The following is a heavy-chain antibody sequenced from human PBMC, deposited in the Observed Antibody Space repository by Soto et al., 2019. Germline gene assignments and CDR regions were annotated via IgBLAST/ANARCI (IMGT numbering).Heavy chain of an antibody. J-gene: IGHJ2*01. V-gene: IGHV3-23*04. CDR3: ARKVSGSTGRPDLWYFDL. D-gene: IGHD3-10*01. CDR2: ISGGGGAT. CDR1: GFTFSGYA. Sequence: EVQLVDSGGGLVQPGGSLRLSCAASGFTFSGYALTWVRQAPGKGLEWVSAISGGGGATFYADSMKGRFTISRDNSRNTLYLQMSTLCAGDTAVYYCARKVSGSTGRPDLWYFDLWGRGTLVAVSS.